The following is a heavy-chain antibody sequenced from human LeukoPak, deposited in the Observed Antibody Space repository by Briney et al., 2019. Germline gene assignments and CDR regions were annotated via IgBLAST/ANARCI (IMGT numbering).Heavy chain of an antibody. D-gene: IGHD2-15*01. V-gene: IGHV1-18*01. CDR3: ARDARYCSAGSCYSWDRAYFDREDY. CDR1: GYSFTNYG. J-gene: IGHJ4*02. Sequence: ASVKVSCKASGYSFTNYGISWVRQAPGQGLEWMGWISAYNGNTHYAQKLQGRVTMTTDTSTSTAYMELRSLRSDDTAVYYCARDARYCSAGSCYSWDRAYFDREDYWRQGTLVTVSS. CDR2: ISAYNGNT.